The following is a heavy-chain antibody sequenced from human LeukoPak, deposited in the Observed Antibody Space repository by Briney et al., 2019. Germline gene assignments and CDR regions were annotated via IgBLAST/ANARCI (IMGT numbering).Heavy chain of an antibody. CDR1: GYTFTSYG. J-gene: IGHJ4*02. V-gene: IGHV1-18*03. Sequence: ASVKVSCKASGYTFTSYGIYWVRQAPGQGLEWMGWISAYNGNTNYAQKLQGRVTMTTDTSASTAYMELSSLRSEDMAVYYCARAEEYSSGGDYWGQGTLVTVSS. D-gene: IGHD6-19*01. CDR3: ARAEEYSSGGDY. CDR2: ISAYNGNT.